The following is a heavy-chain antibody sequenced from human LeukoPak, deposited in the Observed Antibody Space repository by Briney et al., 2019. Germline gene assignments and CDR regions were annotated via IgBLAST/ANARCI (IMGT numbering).Heavy chain of an antibody. V-gene: IGHV4-4*07. CDR1: GGSISSYY. CDR3: AREAGGNRPLDY. J-gene: IGHJ4*02. D-gene: IGHD4-23*01. Sequence: SSETLSLTCNVSGGSISSYYWSWIRQPAGKGLEWIGRIYTSGNTNYNPSLKSRVTMSLDPSKNQVSLNLSSVTAADTAIYYCAREAGGNRPLDYWGQGTLVTASS. CDR2: IYTSGNT.